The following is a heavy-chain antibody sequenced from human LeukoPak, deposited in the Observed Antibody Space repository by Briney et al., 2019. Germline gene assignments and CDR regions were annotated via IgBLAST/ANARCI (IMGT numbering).Heavy chain of an antibody. CDR1: GFTFSSYE. J-gene: IGHJ4*02. CDR2: ISSSSSYI. CDR3: ARLVGATPPDY. D-gene: IGHD1-26*01. Sequence: PGGSLRLSCAASGFTFSSYEMNWVRQAPGKGLEWVSSISSSSSYIYYADSVKGRFTISRDNAKNSLYLQMNSLRAEDTAVYYCARLVGATPPDYWGQGTLVTVSS. V-gene: IGHV3-21*01.